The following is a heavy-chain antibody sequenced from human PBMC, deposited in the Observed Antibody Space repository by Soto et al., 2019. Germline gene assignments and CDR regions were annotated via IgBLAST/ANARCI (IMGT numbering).Heavy chain of an antibody. CDR2: ISSSGSTI. CDR3: ARDNKGGYYYYGMDV. V-gene: IGHV3-48*03. CDR1: GFTFSSYE. Sequence: XESLRLSCAASGFTFSSYEMNWVRQAPGKGLEWVSYISSSGSTIYYADSVKGRFTISRDNAKNSLYLQMNSLRAEDTAVYYCARDNKGGYYYYGMDVWGQGTTVTVSS. J-gene: IGHJ6*02.